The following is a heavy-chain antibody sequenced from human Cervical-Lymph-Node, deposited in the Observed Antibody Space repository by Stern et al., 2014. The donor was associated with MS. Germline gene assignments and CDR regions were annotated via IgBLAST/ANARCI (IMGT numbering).Heavy chain of an antibody. CDR3: ARGELKEGLVRGMDV. J-gene: IGHJ6*02. V-gene: IGHV1-69*01. CDR1: GVTFSSYA. CDR2: IIPIFGTA. Sequence: QVQLLQPGAEVKKPGSSVKVSCKASGVTFSSYAISWVRPAPGQGLAWLGGIIPIFGTANYAQKFQGRVTITADESTSTAYMELSSLRSEDTAVYYCARGELKEGLVRGMDVWGQGTTVTVSS. D-gene: IGHD1-26*01.